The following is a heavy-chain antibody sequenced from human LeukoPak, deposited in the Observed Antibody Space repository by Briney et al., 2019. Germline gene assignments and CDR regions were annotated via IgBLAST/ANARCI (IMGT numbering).Heavy chain of an antibody. D-gene: IGHD1-26*01. CDR1: GFTFNRYA. V-gene: IGHV3-30-3*01. CDR2: ISYDGSNK. CDR3: AKGGSGTYFLDY. Sequence: GRSLRLSCAASGFTFNRYAMHWVRQAPGKGLEWVAVISYDGSNKYYADSVKGRFTISRDNSKNTLYLQMNSLRADDTAVYYCAKGGSGTYFLDYWGQGTLVTVSS. J-gene: IGHJ4*02.